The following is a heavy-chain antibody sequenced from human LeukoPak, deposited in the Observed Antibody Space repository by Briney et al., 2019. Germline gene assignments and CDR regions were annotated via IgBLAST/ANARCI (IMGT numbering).Heavy chain of an antibody. CDR1: GASIRSYY. CDR3: ARDEDDYGDSGFDP. J-gene: IGHJ5*02. CDR2: IYNSESI. V-gene: IGHV4-59*01. D-gene: IGHD4-17*01. Sequence: PSETLSLTCTVSGASIRSYYWSWIRQPPGKGLEWVGYIYNSESINYNPSLKSRVTISIETSKNQFSLKLSSVTAADTAVYYCARDEDDYGDSGFDPWGQGTLVTVSS.